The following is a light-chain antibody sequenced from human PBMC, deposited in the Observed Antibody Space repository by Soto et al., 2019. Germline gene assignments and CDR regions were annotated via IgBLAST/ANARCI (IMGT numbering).Light chain of an antibody. CDR3: CSYTTTSSYV. CDR1: SSHVGSYKY. Sequence: QSVLTQPASVSGSPGQSITISCTGSSSHVGSYKYVSGYQQHPGKAPKVMIYDVSNRPSGVSSRFSGSKSGNTASLTISGLQAEDEADYYCCSYTTTSSYVFGSGTKLTVL. CDR2: DVS. V-gene: IGLV2-14*03. J-gene: IGLJ1*01.